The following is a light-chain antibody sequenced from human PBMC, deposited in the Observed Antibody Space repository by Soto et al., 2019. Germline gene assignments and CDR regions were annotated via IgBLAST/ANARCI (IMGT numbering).Light chain of an antibody. Sequence: EIVLTQSPGTLSLSPGERATLSCRASQSVSSNYLAWYQQRPGQAPRLLISAASSRATGIPDRFSGSGSGTDFTLTISRLEPEDFAVYYCQQVGSSPMYTVGQGTKLEIK. V-gene: IGKV3-20*01. CDR3: QQVGSSPMYT. J-gene: IGKJ2*01. CDR1: QSVSSNY. CDR2: AAS.